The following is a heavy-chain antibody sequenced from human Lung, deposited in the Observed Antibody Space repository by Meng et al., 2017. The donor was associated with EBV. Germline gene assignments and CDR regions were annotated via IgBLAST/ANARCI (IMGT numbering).Heavy chain of an antibody. CDR2: IYWDDDK. CDR1: GFSLSTSEVG. D-gene: IGHD2-2*01. V-gene: IGHV2-5*02. Sequence: QFTLKVSGHTVVVPTQTLTLTCTLSGFSLSTSEVGVGWIRQPPGKALEWLAVIYWDDDKRYSPSLKSRLTITKDTSKNQVVLTLTNMDPVDTATYYCALFTRSWFDPWGQGTLVTVSS. CDR3: ALFTRSWFDP. J-gene: IGHJ5*02.